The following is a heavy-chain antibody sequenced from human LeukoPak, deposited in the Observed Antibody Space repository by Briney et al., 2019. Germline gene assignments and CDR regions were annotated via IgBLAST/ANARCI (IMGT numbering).Heavy chain of an antibody. V-gene: IGHV3-30*04. CDR3: ERVSSSWYGYFDY. CDR1: GFTFSSYA. CDR2: ISYDGSNK. Sequence: GRSLRLSCAASGFTFSSYAMHWFRQAPGKGLDWVAVISYDGSNKYYADSVKGRFTISSDNSKNTLYLQMNSLRAEDTAVYYCERVSSSWYGYFDYWGQGTLVTVSS. J-gene: IGHJ4*02. D-gene: IGHD6-13*01.